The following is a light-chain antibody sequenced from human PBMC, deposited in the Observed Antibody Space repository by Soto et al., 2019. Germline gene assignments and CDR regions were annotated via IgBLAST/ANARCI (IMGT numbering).Light chain of an antibody. Sequence: IMITQSPESLTLSLAERATTSCKSNLSFLFNARNYLAWYQQKSGRPPKLLLYWASKRESGIPDRFVGRGSGTSFTLTLNTLQSEDVAVYYCQQYFTTPLTFGGGTRLEIK. CDR3: QQYFTTPLT. J-gene: IGKJ4*01. CDR1: LSFLFNARNY. V-gene: IGKV4-1*01. CDR2: WAS.